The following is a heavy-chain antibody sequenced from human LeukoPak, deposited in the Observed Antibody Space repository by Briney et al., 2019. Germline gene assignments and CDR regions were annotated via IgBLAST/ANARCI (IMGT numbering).Heavy chain of an antibody. J-gene: IGHJ4*02. V-gene: IGHV4-59*01. CDR2: IYYSGSA. CDR1: GGSISTYY. D-gene: IGHD5-18*01. CDR3: ARGDGEYTYGYYFDC. Sequence: SETLSLTCTVSGGSISTYYWGWIRQPPGKGLEFIGFIYYSGSANYNPSLKSRVTISLDTSKNQFSLKLSSVTAADTAMYYCARGDGEYTYGYYFDCWGQGTLVTVSS.